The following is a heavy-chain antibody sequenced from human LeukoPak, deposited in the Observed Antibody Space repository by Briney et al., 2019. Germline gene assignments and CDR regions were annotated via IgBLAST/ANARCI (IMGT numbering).Heavy chain of an antibody. CDR3: ARILGPMIVVAPPDN. V-gene: IGHV3-23*01. CDR2: ISAAGGSL. Sequence: GGSLRLSCAASGFSFSDYAMSWVRQAPGKGLEWVSTISAAGGSLYYADSVKGRLTISRDNSKNTLYLQMKSLRVEDTALYYCARILGPMIVVAPPDNWGQGTRVTVSS. J-gene: IGHJ4*02. CDR1: GFSFSDYA. D-gene: IGHD3-22*01.